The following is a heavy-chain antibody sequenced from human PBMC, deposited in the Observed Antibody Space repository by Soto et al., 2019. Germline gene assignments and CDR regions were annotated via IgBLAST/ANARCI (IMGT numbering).Heavy chain of an antibody. CDR1: GGSISSSNC. J-gene: IGHJ4*02. CDR2: IYNSGST. D-gene: IGHD1-20*01. CDR3: ATMQSHKWNRNAFDY. V-gene: IGHV4-4*02. Sequence: QVQLQESGPGLVKPSGTLSLTCAVSGGSISSSNCCSWVRQPPGKGLEWIGKIYNSGSTSYNPSLKSRVTISVDKSTYQFSLKLSFVTAADTAVYYCATMQSHKWNRNAFDYWGQGTLVTVSS.